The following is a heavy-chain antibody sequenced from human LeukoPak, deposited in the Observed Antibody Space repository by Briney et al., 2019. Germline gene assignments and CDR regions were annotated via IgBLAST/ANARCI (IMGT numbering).Heavy chain of an antibody. V-gene: IGHV1-69*06. J-gene: IGHJ6*04. Sequence: GASVKVSCTASGCTFSSYAISWVRQAPGQGLEWMGGIIPSFGTANYAQKFQGRVTITADKSTSTAYMELSSLRSEDTDVYYCARAAIAAAGTGNGMDVWGKGTTVTVSS. D-gene: IGHD6-13*01. CDR1: GCTFSSYA. CDR2: IIPSFGTA. CDR3: ARAAIAAAGTGNGMDV.